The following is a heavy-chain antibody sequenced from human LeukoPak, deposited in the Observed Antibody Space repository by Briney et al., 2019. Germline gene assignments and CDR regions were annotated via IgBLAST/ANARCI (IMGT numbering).Heavy chain of an antibody. CDR2: INHSGST. V-gene: IGHV4-34*01. D-gene: IGHD3-3*01. CDR1: GGSFSGYY. J-gene: IGHJ4*02. Sequence: SETLSLTCAVYGGSFSGYYWSWIRQPPGKGPEWIGEINHSGSTNYNPSLKSRVTISVDTSKNQFSLKLSSVTAADTAVYYCARRPSGIFGVVIWDYWGQGTLVTVSS. CDR3: ARRPSGIFGVVIWDY.